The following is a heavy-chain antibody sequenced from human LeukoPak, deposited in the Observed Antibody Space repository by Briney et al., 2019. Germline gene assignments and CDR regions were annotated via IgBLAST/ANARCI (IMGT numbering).Heavy chain of an antibody. CDR3: ARVGRIAAAGTRYFDY. J-gene: IGHJ4*02. D-gene: IGHD6-13*01. CDR1: GYTFTSYA. V-gene: IGHV1-3*01. CDR2: INAGNGNT. Sequence: ASVKASCKASGYTFTSYAMHWVRQAPGQRLEWMGWINAGNGNTKYSQKFQGRVTITRDTSASTAYMELSSLRSEDTAVYYCARVGRIAAAGTRYFDYWGQGTLVTVSS.